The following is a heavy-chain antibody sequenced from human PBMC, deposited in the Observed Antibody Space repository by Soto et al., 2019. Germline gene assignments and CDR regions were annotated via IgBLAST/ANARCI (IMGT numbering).Heavy chain of an antibody. J-gene: IGHJ4*02. D-gene: IGHD5-12*01. CDR2: INHRGST. V-gene: IGHV4-34*01. Sequence: SETLSLTCAVYGASFSDHYWSWIRQPPGKGLERIGEINHRGSTKYNPSLKSRVTISIDTSKNQFSLKLSSVTAADTAVYYCARGGDSGYVLWGQGTLVTVSS. CDR3: ARGGDSGYVL. CDR1: GASFSDHY.